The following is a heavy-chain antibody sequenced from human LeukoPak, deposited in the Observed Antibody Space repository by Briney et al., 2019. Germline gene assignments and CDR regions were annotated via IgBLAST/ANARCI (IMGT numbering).Heavy chain of an antibody. V-gene: IGHV4-4*07. CDR3: AGEGGEPRWIDR. CDR2: INSSGST. J-gene: IGHJ5*02. CDR1: GGSISSYY. D-gene: IGHD5-12*01. Sequence: SETLSLTCTVSGGSISSYYRTWIRQSAGKGLEWIGRINSSGSTNYHPSLRGRVTMSVNTSKNQLSLNLTSVTAADTAVYSCAGEGGEPRWIDRWERGRLVSVS.